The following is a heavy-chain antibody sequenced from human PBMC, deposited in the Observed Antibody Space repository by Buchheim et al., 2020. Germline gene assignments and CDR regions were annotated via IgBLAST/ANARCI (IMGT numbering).Heavy chain of an antibody. V-gene: IGHV4-30-4*01. CDR2: INYSGST. CDR1: GGSISSGYYY. Sequence: QVQLQESGPGLVKPSQTLSLTCTVSGGSISSGYYYWSWIRQPPGKGLEWIGYINYSGSTYYNPSLQSRVTISVDTSKKQFSLRLNSVAAADTAVYYCARDRQKGSSSGPAGVSKGMDVWGQGTT. J-gene: IGHJ6*02. CDR3: ARDRQKGSSSGPAGVSKGMDV. D-gene: IGHD6-13*01.